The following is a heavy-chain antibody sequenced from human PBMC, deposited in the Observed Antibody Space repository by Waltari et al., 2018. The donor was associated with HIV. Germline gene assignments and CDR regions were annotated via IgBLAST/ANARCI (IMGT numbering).Heavy chain of an antibody. J-gene: IGHJ4*02. CDR2: FNPGGRGT. CDR3: VRRGDSFQFDY. CDR1: GYAFSDYL. Sequence: QVQLLQSGAEVKKPGASVKVSCKTSGYAFSDYLGHWVRQAPGQGLEWMGVFNPGGRGTSYAQKFQGRVTMTGDTSTSAVYMELNSLRSEDTAVYYCVRRGDSFQFDYWGQGVLVTVSS. D-gene: IGHD4-17*01. V-gene: IGHV1-46*01.